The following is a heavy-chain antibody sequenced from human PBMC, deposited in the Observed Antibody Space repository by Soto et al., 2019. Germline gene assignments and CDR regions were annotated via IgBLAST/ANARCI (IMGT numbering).Heavy chain of an antibody. V-gene: IGHV1-69*04. J-gene: IGHJ4*02. CDR1: GGTFSSYT. Sequence: VASVKVSCKASGGTFSSYTISWVRQAPGQGLEWMGRIIPILGIANYAQKFQGRVTITADKSTSTASMELSSLRSEDTAVYYCARDREGVAAGTRPLDYWGQGTLVTVSS. D-gene: IGHD6-13*01. CDR3: ARDREGVAAGTRPLDY. CDR2: IIPILGIA.